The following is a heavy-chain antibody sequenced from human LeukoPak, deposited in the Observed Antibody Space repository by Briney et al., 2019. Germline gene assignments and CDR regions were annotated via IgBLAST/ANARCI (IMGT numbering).Heavy chain of an antibody. J-gene: IGHJ4*02. CDR1: GGSISSGGYY. CDR2: IYYSGST. V-gene: IGHV4-31*03. CDR3: ARHGEYHPPRPNYFDY. D-gene: IGHD2-2*01. Sequence: MASQTLSLTCTVSGGSISSGGYYWSWIRQHPGKGLEWIGYIYYSGSTYYNPSLKSRVTISVDTSKNQFSLKLSSVTAADTAVYYCARHGEYHPPRPNYFDYWGQGTLVTVSS.